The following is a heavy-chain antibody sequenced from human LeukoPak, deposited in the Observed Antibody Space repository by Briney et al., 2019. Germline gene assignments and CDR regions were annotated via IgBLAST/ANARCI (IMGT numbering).Heavy chain of an antibody. CDR2: IYTTGYS. D-gene: IGHD3-22*01. CDR3: ARDRRYFDSSGFYSWFDP. Sequence: SETLSLTCTVSGGSISGYYWSWVRQPAGKGLEWIGRIYTTGYSNYNPSLQSRVTMSVDTSKNQFSLRLTSVTAADTAVYYCARDRRYFDSSGFYSWFDPWGQGTLVTVSS. CDR1: GGSISGYY. V-gene: IGHV4-4*07. J-gene: IGHJ5*02.